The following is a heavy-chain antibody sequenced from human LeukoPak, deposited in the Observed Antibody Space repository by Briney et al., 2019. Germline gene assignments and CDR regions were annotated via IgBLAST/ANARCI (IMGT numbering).Heavy chain of an antibody. CDR3: ARVRTEWYIDL. CDR2: MKEDGGEK. D-gene: IGHD2-8*02. CDR1: GFIFSPYW. Sequence: PGGSLRPSCAASGFIFSPYWVTWVRQAPGMGLEWVANMKEDGGEKFYVDSVRGRFTISRDNAKNPLYLQMNSLRVEDTGVYYCARVRTEWYIDLWGRGTLVTVST. V-gene: IGHV3-7*01. J-gene: IGHJ2*01.